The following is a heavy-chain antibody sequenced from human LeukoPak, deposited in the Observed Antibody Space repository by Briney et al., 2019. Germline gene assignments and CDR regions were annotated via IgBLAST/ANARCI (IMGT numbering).Heavy chain of an antibody. D-gene: IGHD3-9*01. CDR3: ARVEDYDILTGFDY. CDR2: IKQDESEK. V-gene: IGHV3-7*01. J-gene: IGHJ4*02. CDR1: GFTFSSYW. Sequence: GGSLRLSCAASGFTFSSYWMSWVRQAPGKGLEWVANIKQDESEKYCVDSVKGRFTISRDNAKNSLYLQMNSLRAEDTAVYYCARVEDYDILTGFDYWGQGTLVTVSS.